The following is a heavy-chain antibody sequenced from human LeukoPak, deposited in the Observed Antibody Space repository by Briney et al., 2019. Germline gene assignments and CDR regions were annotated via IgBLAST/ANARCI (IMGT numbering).Heavy chain of an antibody. CDR2: ISYDGSNK. V-gene: IGHV3-30*04. CDR3: TSSGGIPYRFDY. D-gene: IGHD1-26*01. CDR1: GFTFSSYA. J-gene: IGHJ4*02. Sequence: GGSLRLSCAASGFTFSSYAMHWVRQAPGKGLEWVAVISYDGSNKYYADSVKGRFTISRDNSKNTLYLQMNSLRAEDTAVYYCTSSGGIPYRFDYWGQGTLVTVSS.